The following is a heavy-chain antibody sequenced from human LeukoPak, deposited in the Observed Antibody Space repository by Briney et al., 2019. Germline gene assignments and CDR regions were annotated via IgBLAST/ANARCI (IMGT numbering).Heavy chain of an antibody. Sequence: PSETLSLTCTVSSGSISTSNYYWGWVRQPPGKALEWIGNIFYSGSTYYSPSLKSRVTISLDTSRNQFSLKLNSVTAADTAVYYCARGKSRGGHIDYWGQGTLVTVSS. J-gene: IGHJ4*02. V-gene: IGHV4-39*07. CDR1: SGSISTSNYY. D-gene: IGHD3-10*01. CDR2: IFYSGST. CDR3: ARGKSRGGHIDY.